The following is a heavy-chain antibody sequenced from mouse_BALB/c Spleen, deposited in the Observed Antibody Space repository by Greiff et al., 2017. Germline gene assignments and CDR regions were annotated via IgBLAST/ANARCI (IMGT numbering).Heavy chain of an antibody. J-gene: IGHJ1*01. CDR2: ISNGGGST. V-gene: IGHV5-12-2*01. Sequence: EVKVVESGGGLVQPGGSLKLSCAASGFTFSSYTMSWVRQTPEKRLEWVAYISNGGGSTYYPDTVKGRFTISRDNAKNTLYLQMSSLKSEDTAMYYGARHEILRYGWYFDGWGAGTTGTVSS. CDR3: ARHEILRYGWYFDG. D-gene: IGHD1-1*01. CDR1: GFTFSSYT.